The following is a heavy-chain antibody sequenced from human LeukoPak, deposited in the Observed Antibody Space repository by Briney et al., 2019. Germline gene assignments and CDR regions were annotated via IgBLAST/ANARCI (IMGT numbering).Heavy chain of an antibody. CDR2: ISSSGSTI. V-gene: IGHV3-48*03. CDR3: AKDMAIWNY. CDR1: GFTFSSYE. D-gene: IGHD5-24*01. J-gene: IGHJ4*02. Sequence: PGGSLRLSCAASGFTFSSYEMNWVRQAPGKGLEWVSYISSSGSTIYYADSVKGRFTISRDNSKNTLYLQMNSLRVEDTAVYYCAKDMAIWNYWGQGTLVTVSS.